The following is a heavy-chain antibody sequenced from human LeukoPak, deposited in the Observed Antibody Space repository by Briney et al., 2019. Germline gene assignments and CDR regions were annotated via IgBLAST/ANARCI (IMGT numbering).Heavy chain of an antibody. V-gene: IGHV3-11*03. CDR1: GFTFSDYY. D-gene: IGHD4-17*01. J-gene: IGHJ6*02. Sequence: GGSLRLSCAASGFTFSDYYMSWIRQAPGKGLEWLSYINPTSGYTPYADSVRGRFTISRDNAKNSLYLQMNSLRAEDTAVYYCARNAYGAQTPSDVWGRGTTVTVSS. CDR2: INPTSGYT. CDR3: ARNAYGAQTPSDV.